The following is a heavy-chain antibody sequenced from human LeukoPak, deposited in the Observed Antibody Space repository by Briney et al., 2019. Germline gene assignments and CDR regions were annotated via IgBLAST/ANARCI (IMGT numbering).Heavy chain of an antibody. CDR2: ISGSGGST. J-gene: IGHJ1*01. D-gene: IGHD2-2*01. V-gene: IGHV3-23*01. CDR3: AKGEGIVVVPAAVPN. CDR1: GFTFSSYA. Sequence: GGSLRLSCAASGFTFSSYAMSWVRQAPGKGLEWVSAISGSGGSTYYADSVKGRFTISRDNSKSTLYLQRNSLRAEDTAVYYCAKGEGIVVVPAAVPNWGQGTLVTVSS.